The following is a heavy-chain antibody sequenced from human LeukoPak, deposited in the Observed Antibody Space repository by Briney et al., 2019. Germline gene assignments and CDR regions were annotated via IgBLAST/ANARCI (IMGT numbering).Heavy chain of an antibody. J-gene: IGHJ4*02. CDR1: GFTFSSYG. CDR2: ISYDGSNK. Sequence: GRFLRLSCAASGFTFSSYGMHWVRQAPGKGLEWVAVISYDGSNKYYADSVKGRFTISRDNSKNTLYLQMNSLRAEDTAVYYCASGGYSYVYPAHYWGQGTLVTVSS. V-gene: IGHV3-30*03. D-gene: IGHD5-18*01. CDR3: ASGGYSYVYPAHY.